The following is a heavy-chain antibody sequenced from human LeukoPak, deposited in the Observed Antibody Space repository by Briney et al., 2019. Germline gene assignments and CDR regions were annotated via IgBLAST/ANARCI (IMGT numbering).Heavy chain of an antibody. V-gene: IGHV4-4*02. Sequence: PSGTLSLTCGVSGGSISGTNWWSWVRQPPGQGLEWIGEISLAGQTNYNPSLKSRVTISVDTSKNQFSLKLSSVTAADTAVYYCARQSDACQSAGSCYYFDYWGQGTLVTVSS. J-gene: IGHJ4*02. CDR3: ARQSDACQSAGSCYYFDY. CDR2: ISLAGQT. CDR1: GGSISGTNW. D-gene: IGHD2-15*01.